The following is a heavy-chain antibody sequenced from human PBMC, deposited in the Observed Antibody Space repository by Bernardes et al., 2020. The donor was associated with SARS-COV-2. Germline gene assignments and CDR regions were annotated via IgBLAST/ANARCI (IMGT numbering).Heavy chain of an antibody. Sequence: GGSLRLSCAASGFNFGNYAMHWVRQAPGKGLEWVAAIWFDGNKRYYADSVKGRFTISRDNAMNTLFLQMDSLRAEDTALFYCARSPYYDSGGYYSDWGQGTQVTVSS. V-gene: IGHV3-33*01. CDR1: GFNFGNYA. J-gene: IGHJ4*02. D-gene: IGHD3-22*01. CDR2: IWFDGNKR. CDR3: ARSPYYDSGGYYSD.